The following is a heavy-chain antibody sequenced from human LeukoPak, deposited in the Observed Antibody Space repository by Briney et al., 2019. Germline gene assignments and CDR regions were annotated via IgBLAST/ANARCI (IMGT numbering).Heavy chain of an antibody. D-gene: IGHD7-27*01. CDR3: ARTGDLGLAFDY. V-gene: IGHV1-2*06. CDR1: GYTFTGYY. Sequence: ASVKVSCKASGYTFTGYYMHWVRQAPGQGLEWVGRINPNSGGTNYAQKFQGRVTMTRDTSISTAYMELSRPRSDDTAVYYCARTGDLGLAFDYWGQGTLVTVSS. J-gene: IGHJ4*02. CDR2: INPNSGGT.